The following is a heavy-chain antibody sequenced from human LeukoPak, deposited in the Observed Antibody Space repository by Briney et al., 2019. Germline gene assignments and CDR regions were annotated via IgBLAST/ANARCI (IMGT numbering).Heavy chain of an antibody. CDR1: GFTFSCSW. CDR3: ARDRGWQQFDY. CDR2: IKADGSGK. J-gene: IGHJ4*01. D-gene: IGHD5-24*01. Sequence: GSLRLSCVASGFTFSCSWMNWGRQAPGVGLGGVANIKADGSGKYYVDSVRGRFSISRDNAKNSLYLELNSLRAEDTGVYSCARDRGWQQFDYWGQGTLVTVSS. V-gene: IGHV3-7*01.